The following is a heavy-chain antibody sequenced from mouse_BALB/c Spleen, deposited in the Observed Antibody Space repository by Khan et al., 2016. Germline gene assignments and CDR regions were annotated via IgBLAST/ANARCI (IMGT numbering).Heavy chain of an antibody. Sequence: EVELVESGGGLVQPGGSLKLSCATSGFTFSDYYMYWVRQTPEKRLEWVAYISNGGGSTYYPDTVKGRFTISRDNAKNTLYLQMSRLKSEDTAMYCCAGPRDYAWFAYWGQGTLVTVSA. J-gene: IGHJ3*01. V-gene: IGHV5-12*02. D-gene: IGHD2-4*01. CDR3: AGPRDYAWFAY. CDR1: GFTFSDYY. CDR2: ISNGGGST.